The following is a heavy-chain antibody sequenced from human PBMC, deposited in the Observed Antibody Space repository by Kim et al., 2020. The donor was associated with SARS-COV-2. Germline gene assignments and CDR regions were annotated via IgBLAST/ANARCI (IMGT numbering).Heavy chain of an antibody. CDR2: INPNSGGT. V-gene: IGHV1-2*02. Sequence: ASVKVSCKASGYTFTGYYMHWVRQAPGQGLEWMGWINPNSGGTNYAQKFQGRVTMTRDTSISTAYMELSRLRSDDTAMYYCASAYGWLATIDYWGQGTLVTVSS. CDR1: GYTFTGYY. CDR3: ASAYGWLATIDY. D-gene: IGHD6-19*01. J-gene: IGHJ4*02.